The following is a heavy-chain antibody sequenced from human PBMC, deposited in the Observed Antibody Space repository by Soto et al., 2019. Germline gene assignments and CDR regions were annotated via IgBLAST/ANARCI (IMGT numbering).Heavy chain of an antibody. D-gene: IGHD2-2*01. J-gene: IGHJ4*02. CDR2: IYYSGST. CDR3: ARSSPAALFNFDY. CDR1: GGSISSGGYY. Sequence: SETLSLTCTVSGGSISSGGYYWSWIRQHPGKGLEWIGYIYYSGSTYYNPSLKSRVTISVDTSKNQFSLKLSSVTAADTAVYYCARSSPAALFNFDYWGQGTLVTVSS. V-gene: IGHV4-31*03.